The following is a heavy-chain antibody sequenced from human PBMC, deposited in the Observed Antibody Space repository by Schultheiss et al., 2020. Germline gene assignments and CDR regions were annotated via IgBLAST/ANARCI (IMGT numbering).Heavy chain of an antibody. CDR2: ISGSGGST. J-gene: IGHJ6*02. Sequence: GGSLRLSCAASGFTFSDYYMSWIRQAPGKGLEWVSAISGSGGSTGYADSVKGRFTISRDNSKNTLSLQMNSLRAEDTAVYYCAKDFLAVAGRGYYYGMDVWGQGTTGTVSS. V-gene: IGHV3-23*01. CDR3: AKDFLAVAGRGYYYGMDV. CDR1: GFTFSDYY. D-gene: IGHD6-19*01.